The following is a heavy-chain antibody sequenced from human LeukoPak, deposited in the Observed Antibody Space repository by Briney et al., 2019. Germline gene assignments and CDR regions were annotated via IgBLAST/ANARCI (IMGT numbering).Heavy chain of an antibody. J-gene: IGHJ4*02. CDR3: ARELRIAAAGTVDY. D-gene: IGHD6-13*01. CDR2: IIPIFCTA. Sequence: KVSCKASGGTFSSYAISWVRKAPGQGLEWMGRIIPIFCTANYAQKFQGRVTITTDESTSTAYMELSSLRSEDTAVYYCARELRIAAAGTVDYWGQGTLVTVSS. V-gene: IGHV1-69*05. CDR1: GGTFSSYA.